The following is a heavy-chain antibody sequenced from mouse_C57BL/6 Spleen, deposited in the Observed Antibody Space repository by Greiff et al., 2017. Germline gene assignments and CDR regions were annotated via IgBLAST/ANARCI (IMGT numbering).Heavy chain of an antibody. V-gene: IGHV5-16*01. J-gene: IGHJ1*03. CDR2: INYDGSST. CDR3: ARDNWGFWYFDV. CDR1: GFTFSDYY. D-gene: IGHD4-1*01. Sequence: EVKLEESEGGLVQPGSSMKLSCTASGFTFSDYYMAWVRQVPEKGLEWVANINYDGSSTYYLDSLKSRFIISRDNAKNILYLQMSSLKSEDTATYYCARDNWGFWYFDVWGTGTTVTVSS.